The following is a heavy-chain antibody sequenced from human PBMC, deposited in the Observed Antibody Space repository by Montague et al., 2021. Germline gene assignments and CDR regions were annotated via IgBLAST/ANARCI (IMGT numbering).Heavy chain of an antibody. CDR2: IFRNGDS. CDR1: GGSISSSTHY. J-gene: IGHJ4*02. Sequence: SETLSLTCTVSGGSISSSTHYWGWIRQTPGKGLDWIGSIFRNGDSFYNPSLKSPVIISVDTSGNQFSLRLTSVTAADTAVYFCARHREGGSYTRAIAYWGQGILVTVSS. CDR3: ARHREGGSYTRAIAY. V-gene: IGHV4-39*01. D-gene: IGHD3-10*01.